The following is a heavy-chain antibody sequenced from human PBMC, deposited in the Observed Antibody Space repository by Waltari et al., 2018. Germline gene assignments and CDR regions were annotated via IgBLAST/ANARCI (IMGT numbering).Heavy chain of an antibody. CDR2: IYTSGST. J-gene: IGHJ5*02. Sequence: QVQLQESGPGLVKPSQTLSLTCTVSGGSISSGSYYWSWIGQPAGKGLEWIGRIYTSGSTNYNPSLKSRVTISVDTSKNQFSLKLSSVTAADTAVYYCARGPIAVAGNNWFDPWGQGTLVTVSS. CDR3: ARGPIAVAGNNWFDP. V-gene: IGHV4-61*02. CDR1: GGSISSGSYY. D-gene: IGHD6-19*01.